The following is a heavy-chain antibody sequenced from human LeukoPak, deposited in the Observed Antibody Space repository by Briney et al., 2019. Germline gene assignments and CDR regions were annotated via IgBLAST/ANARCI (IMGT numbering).Heavy chain of an antibody. CDR2: ISWDGGST. CDR1: GFTFDDYA. J-gene: IGHJ3*02. CDR3: ARQRAGHAFDI. Sequence: GGSLRLSCAASGFTFDDYAMHWVRQAPGKGLEWVSLISWDGGSTYYADSVKGRFTISRDNAKNSLYLQMNSLRAEDTAVYYCARQRAGHAFDIWGQGTMVTVSS. V-gene: IGHV3-43D*03.